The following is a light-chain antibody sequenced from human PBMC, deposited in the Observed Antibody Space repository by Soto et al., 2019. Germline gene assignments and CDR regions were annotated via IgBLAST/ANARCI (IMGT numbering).Light chain of an antibody. CDR3: QKYYTAPLS. Sequence: QMTQSPSSLSASVGDRVTITCRASQGVSNYLAWYQQRPGRVPKLLIYAASTLHSGVPSRFSGTGSGTEFTLTISSLQPEDVGTYYCQKYYTAPLSFGGGTKVEIK. J-gene: IGKJ4*01. V-gene: IGKV1-27*01. CDR1: QGVSNY. CDR2: AAS.